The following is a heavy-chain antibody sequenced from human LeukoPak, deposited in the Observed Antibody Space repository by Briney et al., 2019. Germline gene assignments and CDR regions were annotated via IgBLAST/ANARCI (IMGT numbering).Heavy chain of an antibody. CDR2: IYSDGGT. Sequence: GGSLRLSCAASGFTVSAKYMSWVRQGPGKGLDWLSSIYSDGGTNYADSVKGRFTISRDNSKNTLYLQMNSLRPEDTAVYYCARDGGFGGPGGDNWFDSWDQGALVTVSS. CDR1: GFTVSAKY. CDR3: ARDGGFGGPGGDNWFDS. V-gene: IGHV3-66*02. D-gene: IGHD3-16*01. J-gene: IGHJ5*01.